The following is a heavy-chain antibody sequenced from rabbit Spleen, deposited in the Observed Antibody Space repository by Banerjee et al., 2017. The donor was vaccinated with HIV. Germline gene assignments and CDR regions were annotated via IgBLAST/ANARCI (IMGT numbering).Heavy chain of an antibody. CDR1: GFSFSSNW. Sequence: LEESGGGLVKPGGTLTLTCTVSGFSFSSNWICWVRQAPGKGLEWIACIDTNDGDTCYASRAKDRFTISKTSSTTVTLQMTSLTAADRATYFCARDLVGVIGWNFYLWGPGTLVTVS. CDR3: ARDLVGVIGWNFYL. D-gene: IGHD1-1*01. J-gene: IGHJ4*01. V-gene: IGHV1S45*01. CDR2: IDTNDGDT.